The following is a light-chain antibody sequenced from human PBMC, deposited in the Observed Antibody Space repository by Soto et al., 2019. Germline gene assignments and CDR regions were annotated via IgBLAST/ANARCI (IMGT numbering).Light chain of an antibody. J-gene: IGKJ3*01. CDR2: GAS. V-gene: IGKV3-15*01. CDR1: QSVSSN. CDR3: QQYNNWPPT. Sequence: IVMTQSPATLSVSPGERATLSCRASQSVSSNLAWYQHKPGQAHRLLIYGASSRATGIPARFGGSGSGTEFTLTISSLQSEDFAFYYCQQYNNWPPTLGPGTKVDLK.